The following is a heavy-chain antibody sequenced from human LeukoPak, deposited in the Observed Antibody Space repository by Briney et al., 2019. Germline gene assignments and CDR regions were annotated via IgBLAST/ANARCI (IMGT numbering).Heavy chain of an antibody. V-gene: IGHV3-23*01. D-gene: IGHD6-6*01. CDR1: RVRFSKYA. CDR2: IGGSDGDS. J-gene: IGHJ4*02. Sequence: PGGSLRLSCAPSRVRFSKYAMTAVRQAPGKGLEWVSTIGGSDGDSYNADSVKGRLTISRDNSKNTLYLQMNSLRAEDTAVYYCARGDGGSSFDFWGQGTLVTVSS. CDR3: ARGDGGSSFDF.